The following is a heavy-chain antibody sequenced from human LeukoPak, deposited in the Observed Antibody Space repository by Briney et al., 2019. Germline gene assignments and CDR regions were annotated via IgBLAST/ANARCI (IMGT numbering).Heavy chain of an antibody. J-gene: IGHJ2*01. CDR1: GGSISSSSYY. Sequence: TSETLSLTCTVSGGSISSSSYYWGWIRQPPGKGLEWIGSIYYSGSTYYNPSLKSRVTISVDTSKNQFSLKLSSVTAADTAVYYCASDGPSSWLDWYFDLWGRGTLVTVSS. V-gene: IGHV4-39*07. CDR3: ASDGPSSWLDWYFDL. CDR2: IYYSGST. D-gene: IGHD6-13*01.